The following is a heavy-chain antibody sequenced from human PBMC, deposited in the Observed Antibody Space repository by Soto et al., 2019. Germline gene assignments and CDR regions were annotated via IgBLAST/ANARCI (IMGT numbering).Heavy chain of an antibody. Sequence: VQLLESGGGLVQPGGSLRLSCAASGFTFNTYAMTWVRQAPGKGLEWVSSISASGGSTNYAGSVKGRFTISRDNYKNTVYLQMNSLKQEDTAVYYCATPIGKEHCRGGSSYAGGDYWGQGALVTVSS. CDR3: ATPIGKEHCRGGSSYAGGDY. CDR1: GFTFNTYA. V-gene: IGHV3-23*01. J-gene: IGHJ4*02. D-gene: IGHD2-15*01. CDR2: ISASGGST.